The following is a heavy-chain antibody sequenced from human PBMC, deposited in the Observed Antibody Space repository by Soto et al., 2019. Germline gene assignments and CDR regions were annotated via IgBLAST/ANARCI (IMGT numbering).Heavy chain of an antibody. D-gene: IGHD1-26*01. Sequence: ASVKVSCKASGYTFTGHYIHWVRQAPEQGPEWMGEIGPESGATRYAQRFQGRVTMTRDMSITTVYMELNNLSPHDTAVYYCGRGRSGQIVVFYWGQGTPVTVSS. CDR2: IGPESGAT. J-gene: IGHJ4*02. CDR1: GYTFTGHY. CDR3: GRGRSGQIVVFY. V-gene: IGHV1-2*02.